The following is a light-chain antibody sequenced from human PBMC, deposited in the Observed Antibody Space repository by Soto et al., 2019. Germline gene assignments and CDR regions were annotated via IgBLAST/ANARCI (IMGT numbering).Light chain of an antibody. Sequence: QSALTQPASVSGSPGQSITISCTGTSSDVGGYNYVSWYQQHPGKAPKLMIYDVSNRPSGVSNRFSGSKSGNTASLTISGLQAEYEADYYCSSYPSSSLGVFGGGTKLTVL. CDR2: DVS. V-gene: IGLV2-14*01. CDR1: SSDVGGYNY. CDR3: SSYPSSSLGV. J-gene: IGLJ2*01.